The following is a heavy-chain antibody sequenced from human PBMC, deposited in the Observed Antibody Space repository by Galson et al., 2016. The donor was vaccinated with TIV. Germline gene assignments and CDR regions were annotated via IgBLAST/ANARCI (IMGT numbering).Heavy chain of an antibody. CDR2: IIGMFGTT. J-gene: IGHJ4*02. CDR3: ARAPGYYDSSAYYPA. CDR1: GGTFSSYA. V-gene: IGHV1-69*13. Sequence: SVKVSCKASGGTFSSYAFSWVRRAPGQGLEWMGRIIGMFGTTNYAKKFQGRVTITADESTSTAYMELSSLTSEDTAVYYCARAPGYYDSSAYYPAWGQGTLVTVSS. D-gene: IGHD3-22*01.